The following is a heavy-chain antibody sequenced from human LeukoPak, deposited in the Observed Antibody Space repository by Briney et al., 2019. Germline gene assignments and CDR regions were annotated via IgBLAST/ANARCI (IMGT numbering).Heavy chain of an antibody. Sequence: GGSLRLSCAASGLTFSDYYMSWIRQAPGQGLEWVSYISSSSSYTNYADSVKGRFTISRDNAKNSLYLQMNSLRDEDTAVYYCARDWGIAVERTEGLDYWGQGTLVTVSS. D-gene: IGHD6-19*01. CDR3: ARDWGIAVERTEGLDY. CDR1: GLTFSDYY. CDR2: ISSSSSYT. V-gene: IGHV3-11*05. J-gene: IGHJ4*02.